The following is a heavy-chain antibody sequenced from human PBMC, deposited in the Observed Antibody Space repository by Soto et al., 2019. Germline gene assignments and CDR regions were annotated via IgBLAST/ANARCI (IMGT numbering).Heavy chain of an antibody. CDR2: ISAYNGNT. V-gene: IGHV1-18*04. CDR1: GYTFTSYG. J-gene: IGHJ6*02. D-gene: IGHD6-13*01. Sequence: SVKVSCKASGYTFTSYGISWVRQAPGQGLEWMGWISAYNGNTNYAQKLQGRVTMTTDTSTSTAYMELRSLRSDDTAVYYCARSEAAAGYYYYGMDVWGQGTTVTVSS. CDR3: ARSEAAAGYYYYGMDV.